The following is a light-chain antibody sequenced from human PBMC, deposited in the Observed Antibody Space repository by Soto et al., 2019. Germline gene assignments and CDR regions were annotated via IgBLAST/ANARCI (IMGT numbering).Light chain of an antibody. J-gene: IGKJ3*01. CDR2: DAS. V-gene: IGKV1-33*01. Sequence: DIQMSQSPSSLSASVGDRVTITCQASQDISNYLNWYQQKPGKAPKLLIYDASNLETGVPSMFSRSGSGTDLTFTISSLQPEAIATYYCQQYDNLPPFTFGHGTKVDIK. CDR1: QDISNY. CDR3: QQYDNLPPFT.